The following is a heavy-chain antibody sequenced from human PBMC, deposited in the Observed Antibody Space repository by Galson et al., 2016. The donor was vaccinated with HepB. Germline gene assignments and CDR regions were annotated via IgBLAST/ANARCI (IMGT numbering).Heavy chain of an antibody. CDR3: ARGQEQQDGYDY. CDR2: VYRSGSA. D-gene: IGHD6-25*01. CDR1: GASINNRTW. Sequence: SETLSLTCAVSGASINNRTWWSWVRQPPGQGLEWIGEVYRSGSANYKPSLRSRVTMSVDKSKNQFSLRLTSVTAADTAVYYWARGQEQQDGYDYWGQGTLVTFSS. J-gene: IGHJ4*02. V-gene: IGHV4-4*02.